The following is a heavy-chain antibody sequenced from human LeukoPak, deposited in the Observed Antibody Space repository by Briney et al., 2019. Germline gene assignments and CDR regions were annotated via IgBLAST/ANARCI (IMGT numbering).Heavy chain of an antibody. CDR3: ARVITGYDFWSGYYPNYYYYYMDV. V-gene: IGHV1-2*02. CDR1: GYTFTGYY. D-gene: IGHD3-3*01. CDR2: INPNSGGT. J-gene: IGHJ6*03. Sequence: ASVKVSCKASGYTFTGYYMHWVRRAPGQGLEWMGWINPNSGGTNYAQKFQGRVTMTRDTSISTAYMELSRLRSDDTAVYYCARVITGYDFWSGYYPNYYYYYMDVWGKGTTVTVSS.